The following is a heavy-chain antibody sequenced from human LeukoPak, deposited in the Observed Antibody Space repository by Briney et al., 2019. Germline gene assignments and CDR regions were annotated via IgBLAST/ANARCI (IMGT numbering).Heavy chain of an antibody. CDR1: GFRFSSYG. V-gene: IGHV3-30*02. Sequence: PGGSLRLSCAASGFRFSSYGMHWVRQAPGKGLEWVAFIRYDGSNKYYADSVKGRFTISRDNSKNTLYLQMNSLRAEDTAVYYCARDQGILTGFDYWGQGTLVTVSS. D-gene: IGHD3-9*01. CDR3: ARDQGILTGFDY. J-gene: IGHJ4*02. CDR2: IRYDGSNK.